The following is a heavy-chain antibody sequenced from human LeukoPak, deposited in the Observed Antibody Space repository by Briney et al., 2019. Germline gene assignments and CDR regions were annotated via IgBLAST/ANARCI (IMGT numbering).Heavy chain of an antibody. V-gene: IGHV4-31*03. J-gene: IGHJ5*02. CDR1: GGSISSGGYY. CDR3: ARGRQLVPPHFDP. CDR2: IYYSGST. Sequence: SQTLSLTRTVSGGSISSGGYYWSWIRQHPGKGLEWIGYIYYSGSTYYNPSLKSRVTISVDTSKNQFSLKLSSVTAADTAVYYCARGRQLVPPHFDPWGQGTLVTVSS. D-gene: IGHD6-13*01.